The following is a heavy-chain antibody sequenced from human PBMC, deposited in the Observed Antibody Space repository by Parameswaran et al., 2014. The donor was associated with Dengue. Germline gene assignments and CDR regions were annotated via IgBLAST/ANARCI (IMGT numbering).Heavy chain of an antibody. J-gene: IGHJ5*02. D-gene: IGHD3-10*01. V-gene: IGHV4-34*01. Sequence: WIRQPPGKGLEWIGEINHSGSTNYNPSLKSRVTISVDTSKNQFSLKLSSVTAADTAVYYCARGGITMVRGVILFDPWGQGTLVTVSS. CDR2: INHSGST. CDR3: ARGGITMVRGVILFDP.